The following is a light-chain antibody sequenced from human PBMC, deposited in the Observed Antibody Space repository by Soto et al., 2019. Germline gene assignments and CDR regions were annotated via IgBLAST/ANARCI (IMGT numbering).Light chain of an antibody. CDR2: DAS. J-gene: IGKJ3*01. CDR1: QSVSSY. CDR3: QRRSNWPPRFT. Sequence: EIVLTQSPATLSLSPGERATLSCRASQSVSSYFAWYQQKHGQAPSLLIYDASNRATAIPARFSGSGSGTDFTLTISNLEPEDFEVYYCQRRSNWPPRFTFGHGTKVDIK. V-gene: IGKV3-11*01.